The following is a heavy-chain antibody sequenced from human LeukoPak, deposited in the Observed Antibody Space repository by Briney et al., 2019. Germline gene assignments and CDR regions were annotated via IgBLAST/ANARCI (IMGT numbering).Heavy chain of an antibody. CDR3: AKGDKPVIAMVKFDY. CDR1: KFTLNTYW. V-gene: IGHV3-23*01. D-gene: IGHD5-18*01. J-gene: IGHJ4*02. CDR2: ISGSGTNT. Sequence: GGSLRLSCVASKFTLNTYWMSWVRQAPGKGLEWVSGISGSGTNTYYADSVKGRFTISRDNSKNTLYMQMNSLRAEDTAVYYCAKGDKPVIAMVKFDYWGQGTLVTVSS.